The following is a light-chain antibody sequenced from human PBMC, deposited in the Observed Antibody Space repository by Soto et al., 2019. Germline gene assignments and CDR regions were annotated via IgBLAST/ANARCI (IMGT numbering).Light chain of an antibody. Sequence: VVTQPPSVSGAPGQRVTISCTGSSSNIGAGYDVHWYQQLPGTAPNLLIYGNSNRPSGVPDRFSGSKSGTSASLAITGLHAEDDADYYCQYHDSSLCGLYVFGTGTKRTVL. V-gene: IGLV1-40*01. J-gene: IGLJ1*01. CDR2: GNS. CDR3: QYHDSSLCGLYV. CDR1: SSNIGAGYD.